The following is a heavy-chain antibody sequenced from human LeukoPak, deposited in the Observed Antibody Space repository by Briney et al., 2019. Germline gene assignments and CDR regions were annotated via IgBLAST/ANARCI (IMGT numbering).Heavy chain of an antibody. J-gene: IGHJ4*02. CDR1: GFTFNNAW. D-gene: IGHD3-22*01. V-gene: IGHV3-15*01. CDR2: IRSKTDGGTT. CDR3: VTDKNYYDSSGYYYESH. Sequence: GGSQRLSCAASGFTFNNAWMTWARQAPGKGLEWIGRIRSKTDGGTTDYAAPVKGRFTISRDDSKSTLYLQMNSLKTEDTAVYYCVTDKNYYDSSGYYYESHWGQGDMLTVSS.